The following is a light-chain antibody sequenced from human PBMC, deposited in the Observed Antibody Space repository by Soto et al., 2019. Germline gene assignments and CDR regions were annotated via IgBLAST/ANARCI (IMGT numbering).Light chain of an antibody. Sequence: EIVLTQSPGTLSLSPGERATLSCRASQSVSRSFLAWYQQKSGQAPRLLIYGASTRATCIPDRFSGSGSGTDFSLTISRLEPADFAVYFCQQFGSSPLTFGGGTKVEI. J-gene: IGKJ4*01. CDR1: QSVSRSF. CDR2: GAS. CDR3: QQFGSSPLT. V-gene: IGKV3-20*01.